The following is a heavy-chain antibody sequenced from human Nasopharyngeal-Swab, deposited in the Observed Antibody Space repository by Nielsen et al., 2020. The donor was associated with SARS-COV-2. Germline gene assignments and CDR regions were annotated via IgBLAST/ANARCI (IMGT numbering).Heavy chain of an antibody. D-gene: IGHD3-22*01. Sequence: RQAPGKGLEWIGEINHSGSTNYSPSLKSRVTISVDTSKNQFSLKLSSVTAADTAVYYCARGTVYYYDSSGYYYYYYYGMDVWGQGTTVTVSS. J-gene: IGHJ6*02. V-gene: IGHV4-34*01. CDR2: INHSGST. CDR3: ARGTVYYYDSSGYYYYYYYGMDV.